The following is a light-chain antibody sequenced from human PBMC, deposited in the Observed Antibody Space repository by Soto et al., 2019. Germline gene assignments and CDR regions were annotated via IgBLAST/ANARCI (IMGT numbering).Light chain of an antibody. J-gene: IGKJ1*01. CDR2: GAS. CDR1: QSVSSK. V-gene: IGKV3-15*01. CDR3: QQYNNWPPWT. Sequence: EIVMTQSPATLSVSPGERATLSCRASQSVSSKLAWYQQKPGQAPRLLIYGASTRATGIPARFSGSGSGTEFTLTISSLQSEEFAVYYCQQYNNWPPWTFGQGTKVEIK.